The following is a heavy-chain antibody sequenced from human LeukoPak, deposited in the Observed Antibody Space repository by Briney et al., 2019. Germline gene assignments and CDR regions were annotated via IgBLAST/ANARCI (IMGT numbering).Heavy chain of an antibody. CDR2: ISDNGGST. J-gene: IGHJ4*02. CDR1: GFTFSGYA. CDR3: AKAYDFWSGGIDY. V-gene: IGHV3-23*01. Sequence: GGSLRLSCAASGFTFSGYAMSWVRQAPGKGLEWVSTISDNGGSTYYADSVKGRFTISRDNSKNTLYVQMNSLRAEDTPVCYCAKAYDFWSGGIDYWGQGTLVTVSS. D-gene: IGHD3-3*01.